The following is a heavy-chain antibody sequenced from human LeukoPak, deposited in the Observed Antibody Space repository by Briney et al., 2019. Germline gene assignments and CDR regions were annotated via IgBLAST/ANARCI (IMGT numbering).Heavy chain of an antibody. CDR2: IREAGSVK. J-gene: IGHJ6*02. D-gene: IGHD6-19*01. Sequence: GGTLRLSCAASGFTFSSYWMSWVRQAPGKGPEWVANIREAGSVKYSVDSVKGRFTISRDKAKNSLYLQMNSLRAEDTAVYYCARSSKAESTRYSSGWYSGPPYYYGMDVWGQGTTVTVSS. V-gene: IGHV3-7*05. CDR3: ARSSKAESTRYSSGWYSGPPYYYGMDV. CDR1: GFTFSSYW.